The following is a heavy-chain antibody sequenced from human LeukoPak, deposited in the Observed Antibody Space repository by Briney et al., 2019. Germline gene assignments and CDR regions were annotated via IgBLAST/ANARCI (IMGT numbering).Heavy chain of an antibody. Sequence: PGGSLRLSCAASGFTFSSYAMSWVRQTPGKGLEWVSAISGSGGSTYYADSVKGRFTMSRDDSKNTLYLQMNSLRAGDTAVYYCAKDDSGIYPNWFDPWGQGTLVTVSS. D-gene: IGHD1-26*01. CDR1: GFTFSSYA. J-gene: IGHJ5*02. V-gene: IGHV3-23*01. CDR2: ISGSGGST. CDR3: AKDDSGIYPNWFDP.